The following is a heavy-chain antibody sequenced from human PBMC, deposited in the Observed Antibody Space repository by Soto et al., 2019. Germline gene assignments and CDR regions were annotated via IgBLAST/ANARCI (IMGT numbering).Heavy chain of an antibody. V-gene: IGHV3-23*01. J-gene: IGHJ3*02. CDR2: VLVAGST. CDR1: GFTCSSYD. D-gene: IGHD2-8*02. CDR3: AKATATGGGAFEI. Sequence: PGGSLRLSCAVSGFTCSSYDMGWVRQAPGKGLEWVSTVLVAGSTHYPDSVKGRFTISRDNSKNMLFLQMNSLTAGDTAVYYCAKATATGGGAFEICGQGTMVTVSS.